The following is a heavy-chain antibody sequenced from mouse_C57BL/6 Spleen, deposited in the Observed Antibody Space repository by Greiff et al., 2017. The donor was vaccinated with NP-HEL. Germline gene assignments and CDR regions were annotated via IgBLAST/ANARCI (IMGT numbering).Heavy chain of an antibody. CDR2: ISDGGSYT. V-gene: IGHV5-4*01. D-gene: IGHD2-1*01. Sequence: EVKLMESGGGLVKPGGSLKLSCAASGFTFSSYAMSWVRQTPEKRLEWVATISDGGSYTYYPDNVKGRFTISRDNAKNNLYLQMSHLKSEDTAMYYGGRDGNYAWFAYWGQGTLVTVSA. CDR3: GRDGNYAWFAY. J-gene: IGHJ3*01. CDR1: GFTFSSYA.